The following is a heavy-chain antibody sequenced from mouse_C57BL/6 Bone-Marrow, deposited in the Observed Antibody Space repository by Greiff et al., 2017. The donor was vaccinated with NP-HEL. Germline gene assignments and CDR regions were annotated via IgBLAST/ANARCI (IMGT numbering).Heavy chain of an antibody. J-gene: IGHJ1*03. D-gene: IGHD1-1*01. CDR1: GYTFTSYW. V-gene: IGHV1-64*01. CDR3: ARRGLFTTVVAKNWYFDV. Sequence: QVQLQQPGAELVKPGASVKLSCKASGYTFTSYWMHWVKQRPGQGLEWIGMIHPNSGSTNYNETFKSKATLTVDKSSSTAYMQLSSLTSEDSAVYYCARRGLFTTVVAKNWYFDVWGTGTTVTVSS. CDR2: IHPNSGST.